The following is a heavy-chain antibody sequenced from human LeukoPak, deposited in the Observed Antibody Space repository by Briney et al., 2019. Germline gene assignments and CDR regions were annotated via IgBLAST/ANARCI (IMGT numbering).Heavy chain of an antibody. V-gene: IGHV4-34*01. J-gene: IGHJ2*01. CDR2: INHSGST. Sequence: SETLPLTCAVYGGSFSGYYWSWIRQPPGKGLEWIGEINHSGSTNYNPSLKSRVTISVDTSKNQFSLKLSSVTAADTAVYYCARCSSSWYGWYFDLWGRGTLVTVSS. CDR3: ARCSSSWYGWYFDL. D-gene: IGHD6-13*01. CDR1: GGSFSGYY.